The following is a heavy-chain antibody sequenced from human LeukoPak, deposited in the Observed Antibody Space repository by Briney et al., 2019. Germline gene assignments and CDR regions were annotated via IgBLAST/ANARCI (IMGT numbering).Heavy chain of an antibody. V-gene: IGHV4-39*07. J-gene: IGHJ4*02. CDR1: GDSISSGRYY. Sequence: PSQTLSLTCTVSGDSISSGRYYWSWIRQPPGKGLEWIGSIYYSGSTYYNPSLKSRVTISVDTSKNQFSLKLSSVTAADTAVYYCARQDYDSSGYYWGQGTLVTVSS. CDR2: IYYSGST. CDR3: ARQDYDSSGYY. D-gene: IGHD3-22*01.